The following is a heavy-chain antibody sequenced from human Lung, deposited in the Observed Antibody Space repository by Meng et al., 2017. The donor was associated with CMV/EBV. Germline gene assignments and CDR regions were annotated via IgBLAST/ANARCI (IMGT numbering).Heavy chain of an antibody. D-gene: IGHD1-20*01. Sequence: GESLKISCTASGFTFSDYSMNWVRQAPGKGLEWVSSITGNGLYIYYADAVKGRFTLSRDNAKNSLYLQINSLRAEDTAVYYCVREMLTEFYNWNSLHYFDYWGQGTLVTVPQ. CDR1: GFTFSDYS. J-gene: IGHJ4*02. CDR2: ITGNGLYI. CDR3: VREMLTEFYNWNSLHYFDY. V-gene: IGHV3-21*01.